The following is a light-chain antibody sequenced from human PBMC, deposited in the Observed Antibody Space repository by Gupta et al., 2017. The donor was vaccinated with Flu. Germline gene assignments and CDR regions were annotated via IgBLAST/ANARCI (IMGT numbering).Light chain of an antibody. CDR1: QDISKS. Sequence: PSSLSASVGDRVTITCQASQDISKSLNWSQQKPGKAPNLLIYDASNLETGVPSRVSGSGSGTDFTFTISSLQPEDVATYYCQQYRDLPLTFGGGTKVEI. CDR2: DAS. J-gene: IGKJ4*01. V-gene: IGKV1-33*01. CDR3: QQYRDLPLT.